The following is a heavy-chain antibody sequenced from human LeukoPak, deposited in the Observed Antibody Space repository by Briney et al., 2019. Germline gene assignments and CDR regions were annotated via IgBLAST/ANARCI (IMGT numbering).Heavy chain of an antibody. CDR2: ISGSSGNT. CDR1: GFPFDDNG. CDR3: AKPARVGAVDY. D-gene: IGHD6-13*01. V-gene: IGHV3-23*01. J-gene: IGHJ4*02. Sequence: GGSLRLSCAASGFPFDDNGMSWVRQAPGKGLEWVSAISGSSGNTYYADSVKGRFTISRDNSKNTLYLQMNSLRAEDTAIYYCAKPARVGAVDYWGQGTLVTVSS.